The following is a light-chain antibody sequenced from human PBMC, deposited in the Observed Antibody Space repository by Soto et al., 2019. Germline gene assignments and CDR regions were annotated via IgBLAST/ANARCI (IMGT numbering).Light chain of an antibody. V-gene: IGKV1-27*01. CDR3: QNYNRAPWT. J-gene: IGKJ1*01. CDR1: VGISNY. CDR2: GAS. Sequence: DIQMTQSPSSLSASVGDRVTITCRASVGISNYLAWYQQKPGKVPKLLIYGASTLQSGVASRFSGSGSGTDFTLTISSLQTEDVATYYCQNYNRAPWTFGQGTKVESK.